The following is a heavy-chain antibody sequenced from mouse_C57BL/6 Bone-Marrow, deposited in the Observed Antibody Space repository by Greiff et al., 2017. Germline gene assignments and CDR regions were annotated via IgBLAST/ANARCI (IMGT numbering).Heavy chain of an antibody. CDR3: ARLRRCSWYVYV. J-gene: IGHJ1*03. CDR1: GYAFTNYL. Sequence: VKLMESGAELVRPGTSVKVSCKASGYAFTNYLIEWVKQRPGQGLEWIGVINPGSGGTNYNEKFKGKATLTADKSSSTAYMQLSSLTSADAAGYFFARLRRCSWYVYVGVTGTTVTVSS. CDR2: INPGSGGT. D-gene: IGHD2-4*01. V-gene: IGHV1-54*01.